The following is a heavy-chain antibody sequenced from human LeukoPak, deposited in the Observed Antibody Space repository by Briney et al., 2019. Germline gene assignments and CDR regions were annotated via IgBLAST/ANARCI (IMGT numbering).Heavy chain of an antibody. J-gene: IGHJ4*02. V-gene: IGHV1-18*01. D-gene: IGHD6-13*01. CDR2: ISAYNGNT. CDR3: ARRGLGRLQQLYPDY. Sequence: ASVKVSCKASGYTFTSYGISWVRQAPGQGLEWMGWISAYNGNTNYAQKLQGRVTMTTDTSTSTAYMELRSLRSDDTAVYYCARRGLGRLQQLYPDYWGQGTLVTVSS. CDR1: GYTFTSYG.